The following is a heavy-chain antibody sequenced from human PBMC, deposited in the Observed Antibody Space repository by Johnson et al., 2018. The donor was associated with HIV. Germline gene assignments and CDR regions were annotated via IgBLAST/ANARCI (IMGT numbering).Heavy chain of an antibody. D-gene: IGHD5-12*01. Sequence: QVTLVESGGGVVQPGRSLRLSCVASGFSFSSFAMHWVRQAPGKGLEWVAVISYDGTSKYQADSVKGRFTISRDNSKNTLFMQMNSLRGEDTAVYYCTSEWDIVATISPDAFDIWGQGTMVTVSS. J-gene: IGHJ3*02. CDR3: TSEWDIVATISPDAFDI. V-gene: IGHV3-30*04. CDR1: GFSFSSFA. CDR2: ISYDGTSK.